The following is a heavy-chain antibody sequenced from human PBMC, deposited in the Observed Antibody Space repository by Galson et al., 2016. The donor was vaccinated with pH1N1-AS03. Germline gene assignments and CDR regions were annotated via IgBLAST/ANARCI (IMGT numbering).Heavy chain of an antibody. CDR3: AGAYGYGDYGIDY. V-gene: IGHV4-34*01. J-gene: IGHJ4*02. CDR1: VGSFSGYY. CDR2: INHSGNT. Sequence: ETLSLTCAVYVGSFSGYYWSWIRQPPGQGLEWIGEINHSGNTNYNPSLKSRVTISVDTSKNQFSLKLTSVTAADTAVYYCAGAYGYGDYGIDYWGQGTLVTVSS. D-gene: IGHD4-17*01.